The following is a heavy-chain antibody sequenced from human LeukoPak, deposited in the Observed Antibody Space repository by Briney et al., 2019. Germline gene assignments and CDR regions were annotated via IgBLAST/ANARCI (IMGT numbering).Heavy chain of an antibody. CDR3: VKGRGGYVKYKTFDY. V-gene: IGHV3-7*01. J-gene: IGHJ4*02. CDR1: ALTFSRYW. D-gene: IGHD5-12*01. CDR2: IKHYGSEK. Sequence: GRSLRLSCAPSALTFSRYWMSWVRQAPGKGLEWVGNIKHYGSEKSYVGSVKDRCTISTNNAKHSVCLQMTDLRGKDTAVYHCVKGRGGYVKYKTFDYWGQGTLVTVSS.